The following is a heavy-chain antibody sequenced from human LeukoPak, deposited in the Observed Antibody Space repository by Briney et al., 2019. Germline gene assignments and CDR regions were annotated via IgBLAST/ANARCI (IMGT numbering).Heavy chain of an antibody. CDR3: ARPYYESSGLYVDAFDI. V-gene: IGHV1-2*06. CDR1: GYTLTAYY. J-gene: IGHJ3*02. Sequence: ASVKVSCKASGYTLTAYYLHWVRQAPGQGLEWMGRINPKSGGTTYAQKFQGRVTMTRDTSIGTAYMELSSLRSDDTALYYCARPYYESSGLYVDAFDIWGQGTMVTVSS. D-gene: IGHD3-22*01. CDR2: INPKSGGT.